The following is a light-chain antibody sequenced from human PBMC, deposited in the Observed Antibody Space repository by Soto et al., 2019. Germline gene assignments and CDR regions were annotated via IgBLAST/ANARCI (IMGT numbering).Light chain of an antibody. CDR1: SSDVGGYNY. J-gene: IGLJ1*01. CDR2: DVS. Sequence: QSALTQPASVSGSPGQSITISCTGTSSDVGGYNYVSWYQQHPGKAPKLMIYDVSNRPSGVSNRFSXSXSXXTASLTISGLQAEDEADYYCSSYTSSSTLYVFGTGTKLTVL. CDR3: SSYTSSSTLYV. V-gene: IGLV2-14*01.